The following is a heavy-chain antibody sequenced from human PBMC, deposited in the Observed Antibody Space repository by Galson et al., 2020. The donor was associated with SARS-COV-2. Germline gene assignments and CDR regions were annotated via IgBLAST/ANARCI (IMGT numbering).Heavy chain of an antibody. CDR2: ISYDGSNE. D-gene: IGHD3-3*02. Sequence: GESMKISCAASGFTFDTYANHWVSQATGKGQEWVAVISYDGSNEDYADSVKGRFTISRDNSKHMAYLQMYSLTAEDTALYYCTRIRITFLVVRGSFDFWGQGTLVSVSS. J-gene: IGHJ4*02. V-gene: IGHV3-30*04. CDR3: TRIRITFLVVRGSFDF. CDR1: GFTFDTYA.